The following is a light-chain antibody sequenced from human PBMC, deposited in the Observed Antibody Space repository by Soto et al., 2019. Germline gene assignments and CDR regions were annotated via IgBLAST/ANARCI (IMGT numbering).Light chain of an antibody. CDR2: AAS. Sequence: IQLTQSAASLSASLGDRVTITCGASQGISSYLDWYQQKPGKAPKLLIYAASTLQSGVPSRFSGSGYGTDFTLTISSLQTEDFATYYCQQSYSTPLTFGGGTKVDIK. J-gene: IGKJ4*01. CDR3: QQSYSTPLT. CDR1: QGISSY. V-gene: IGKV1-39*01.